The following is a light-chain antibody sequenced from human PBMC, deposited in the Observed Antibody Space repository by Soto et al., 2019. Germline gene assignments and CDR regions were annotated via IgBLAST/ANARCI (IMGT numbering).Light chain of an antibody. CDR3: MQGSYWQLT. J-gene: IGKJ1*01. CDR2: KVS. CDR1: QSLEYSDGKTY. Sequence: DAVLTQSPLSLPVTPGQPASISCRSSQSLEYSDGKTYLNWYQQRPGKSPRRLIYKVSNRDFGVPDRFSGSGSGTTFTLEISRVEAEDVGVYYCMQGSYWQLTFGKGTKVEIK. V-gene: IGKV2-30*01.